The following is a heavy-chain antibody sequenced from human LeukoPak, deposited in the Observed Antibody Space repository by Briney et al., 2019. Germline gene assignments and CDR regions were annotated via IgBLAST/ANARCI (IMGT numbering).Heavy chain of an antibody. CDR3: ARDQRSGWLDP. D-gene: IGHD1-26*01. CDR2: IYSGSIT. Sequence: GGSLRLSCAVSGFTVSDIYMSWVRQAPGKGLEWVSLIYSGSITYYADSVKGRFTISRHNSRNTLYLQMNSLRPEDTAVYYRARDQRSGWLDPWGQGTLVTVSS. CDR1: GFTVSDIY. V-gene: IGHV3-53*04. J-gene: IGHJ5*02.